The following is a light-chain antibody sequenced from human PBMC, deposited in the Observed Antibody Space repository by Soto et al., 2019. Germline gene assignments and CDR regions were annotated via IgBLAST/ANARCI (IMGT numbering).Light chain of an antibody. CDR2: KVS. CDR1: QSLVYSDGNTY. CDR3: MQRLHVPFT. Sequence: DVVLTQSPLSSPVTLGQPASISCRSSQSLVYSDGNTYLSWLHQRPGQPPRLLIYKVSNRLSGVPDRLSGSGTGTDFTLKISRVEAEDGGVYYCMQRLHVPFTFGQGTNLE. J-gene: IGKJ2*01. V-gene: IGKV2-24*01.